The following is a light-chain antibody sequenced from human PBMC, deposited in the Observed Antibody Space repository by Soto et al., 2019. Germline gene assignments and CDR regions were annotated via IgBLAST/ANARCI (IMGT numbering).Light chain of an antibody. Sequence: DIQLTQSPSFLSASVGDRVTVTCRASQDISTHFGWYQQKPGKAPKLLIYAASTLQSGVPSRFSGSGSGTEFTLTISSLQPEDFAVYYCQQYDAWPLTFGGGTKVDI. CDR3: QQYDAWPLT. V-gene: IGKV1-9*01. CDR2: AAS. CDR1: QDISTH. J-gene: IGKJ4*01.